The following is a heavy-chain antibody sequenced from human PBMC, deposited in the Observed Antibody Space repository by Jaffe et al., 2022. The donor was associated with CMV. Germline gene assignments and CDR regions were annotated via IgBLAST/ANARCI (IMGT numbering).Heavy chain of an antibody. V-gene: IGHV1-69*01. CDR3: ARARKLAGDILTGYFLPEFDY. J-gene: IGHJ4*02. D-gene: IGHD3-9*01. CDR2: IIPIFGTA. Sequence: QVQLVQSGAEVKKPGSSVKVSCKASGGTFSSYAISWVRQAPGQGLEWMGGIIPIFGTANYAQKFQGRVTITADESTSTAYMELSSLRSEDTAVYYCARARKLAGDILTGYFLPEFDYWGQGTLVTVSS. CDR1: GGTFSSYA.